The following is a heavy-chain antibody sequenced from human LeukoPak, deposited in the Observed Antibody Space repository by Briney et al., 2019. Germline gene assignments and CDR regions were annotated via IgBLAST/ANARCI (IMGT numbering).Heavy chain of an antibody. J-gene: IGHJ4*02. CDR2: IYSGTI. D-gene: IGHD4/OR15-4a*01. CDR1: GFTFISYG. CDR3: ARRAGAYSHPYDY. Sequence: GGSLRLSCAASGFTFISYGMSWVRQAPGKGLEWVSFIYSGTIHYSDSVKGRFTISRDNSKNTLYLQMNSLRAEDTAVYYCARRAGAYSHPYDYWGQGTLVTVSS. V-gene: IGHV3-53*01.